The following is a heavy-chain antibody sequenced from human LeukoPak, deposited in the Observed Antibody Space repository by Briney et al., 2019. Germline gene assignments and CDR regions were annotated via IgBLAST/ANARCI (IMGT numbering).Heavy chain of an antibody. Sequence: GASVKVSCKASGYTFTGYYMHWVRQAPGQGLEWMGWINPNSGGTNYAQKFQGRVTMTRDTSISTAYMELSRLRSDDTAVYYCARVVCYYGSGSPSPWGQGTLVTVSS. D-gene: IGHD3-10*01. CDR3: ARVVCYYGSGSPSP. CDR1: GYTFTGYY. V-gene: IGHV1-2*02. CDR2: INPNSGGT. J-gene: IGHJ5*02.